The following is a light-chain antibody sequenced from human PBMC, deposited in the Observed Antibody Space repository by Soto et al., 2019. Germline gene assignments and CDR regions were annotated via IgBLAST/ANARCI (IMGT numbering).Light chain of an antibody. J-gene: IGKJ5*01. CDR1: QSVSRSH. CDR3: QQYGSSPIT. V-gene: IGKV3-20*01. Sequence: EIVLTQSPGTLSLSPGERATLSCRASQSVSRSHLAWFQQKPGQAPRLLIYDASYRATGIPARFIGSGSGTDFTLTISSLEPEDVGMYYCQQYGSSPITFGQGTRLEIK. CDR2: DAS.